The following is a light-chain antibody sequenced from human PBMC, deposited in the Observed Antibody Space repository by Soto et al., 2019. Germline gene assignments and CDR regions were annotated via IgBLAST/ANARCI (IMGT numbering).Light chain of an antibody. J-gene: IGKJ5*01. CDR1: QSISSY. CDR3: QQSYSTPPT. V-gene: IGKV1-39*01. Sequence: DIQMTQSPCSLSACVVDRVTITCRASQSISSYLNWYQQKPGKAPKLLIYAASSLQSGVPSRFSGSGSGTDFTLTISSLQPEDFATYYCQQSYSTPPTFGQGTRLEIK. CDR2: AAS.